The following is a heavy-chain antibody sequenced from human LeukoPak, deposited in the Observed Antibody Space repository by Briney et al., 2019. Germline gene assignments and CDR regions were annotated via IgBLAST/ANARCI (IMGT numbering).Heavy chain of an antibody. Sequence: SVKVSCKTSGGTFSSYAITWVRQTPGQGLEWMGGIIPIFGTTNYAQKFQDRVTITADQSTRTTFLELHSLRSEDTAVYYCARDRGYSFGQTGYFFDYWGQGTLVTVSS. D-gene: IGHD5-18*01. J-gene: IGHJ4*02. CDR2: IIPIFGTT. CDR1: GGTFSSYA. CDR3: ARDRGYSFGQTGYFFDY. V-gene: IGHV1-69*01.